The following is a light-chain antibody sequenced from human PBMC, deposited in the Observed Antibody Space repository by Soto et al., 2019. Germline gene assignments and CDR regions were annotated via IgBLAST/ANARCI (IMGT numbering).Light chain of an antibody. J-gene: IGKJ2*01. CDR1: ETIGRAY. V-gene: IGKV3-20*01. CDR2: ATS. CDR3: HQYANSPFT. Sequence: IVLTQSPGTLSLSPGERATVSCRASETIGRAYFAWYQHRPGRTPRLVLSATSNRAAGIPDRFGGSGSGADFTLTISGVEPEDFAVYYCHQYANSPFTFCQGTKLEI.